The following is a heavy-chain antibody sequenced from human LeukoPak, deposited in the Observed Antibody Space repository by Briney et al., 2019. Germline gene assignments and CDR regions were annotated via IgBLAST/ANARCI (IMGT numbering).Heavy chain of an antibody. CDR3: ARGVTAKYYFDY. V-gene: IGHV1-69*05. CDR2: IIPIFGTA. CDR1: GGTFSSYA. J-gene: IGHJ4*02. Sequence: SVKVSCKASGGTFSSYAISWVRQAPGQGLEWMGRIIPIFGTANYAQKFQGRVTITTDESTSTAYMELSSLRSEDTAVYYCARGVTAKYYFDYWGQGTLVTVSS. D-gene: IGHD1-20*01.